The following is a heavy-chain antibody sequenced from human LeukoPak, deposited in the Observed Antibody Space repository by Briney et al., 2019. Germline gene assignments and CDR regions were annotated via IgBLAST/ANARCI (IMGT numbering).Heavy chain of an antibody. CDR2: ISYDGSNK. Sequence: GRSLRLSCAASGFTFSSYAMHWVRQAPGKGLEWVAVISYDGSNKYYADSVKGRFTISRDNSKNTLYLQMNSLRAEDTAVYYCAGGDSTTVVTPDVDYWGQGTLVTVSS. J-gene: IGHJ4*02. V-gene: IGHV3-30*04. D-gene: IGHD4-23*01. CDR1: GFTFSSYA. CDR3: AGGDSTTVVTPDVDY.